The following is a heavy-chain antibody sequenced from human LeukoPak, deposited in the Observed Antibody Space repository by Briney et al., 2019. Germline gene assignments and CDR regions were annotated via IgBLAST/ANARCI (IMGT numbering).Heavy chain of an antibody. V-gene: IGHV4-4*07. CDR1: GGSISSYY. Sequence: SETLSLTCTVSGGSISSYYWSWIRQPAGKGLEWIGRIYTSGSTNYNPSLKSRVTMSVDTSKNQFSLKLSSVTAADTAVYYCARGRYDFWSGYYYYFDYWGQGTLVTVSS. CDR2: IYTSGST. CDR3: ARGRYDFWSGYYYYFDY. D-gene: IGHD3-3*01. J-gene: IGHJ4*02.